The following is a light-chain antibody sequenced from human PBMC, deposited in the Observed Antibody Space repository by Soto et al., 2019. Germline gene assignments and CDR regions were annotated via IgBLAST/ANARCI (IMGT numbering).Light chain of an antibody. CDR3: SSYTSSSTLRGV. J-gene: IGLJ1*01. V-gene: IGLV2-14*01. Sequence: QSALTQPASASGSPGQSITISCTGTSSDVGGYNYVSWYQQHPGKAPKLMIYEVSNRPSGVSNRFSGSKSGNTASLTISGLQAEDEADYYCSSYTSSSTLRGVFGTGTKLTVL. CDR2: EVS. CDR1: SSDVGGYNY.